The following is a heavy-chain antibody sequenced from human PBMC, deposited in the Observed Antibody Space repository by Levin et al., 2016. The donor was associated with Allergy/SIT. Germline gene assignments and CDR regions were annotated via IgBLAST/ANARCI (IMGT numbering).Heavy chain of an antibody. CDR3: AGCPLEWLLFDF. V-gene: IGHV4-31*03. D-gene: IGHD3-3*01. J-gene: IGHJ4*02. Sequence: SETLSLTCKVSGASVSSGNYYWNWIRQHPGKGLEWIGSIYDTGSTYYNPSLKSRVTISVDTSTNQFSLKLASVTAADTAVYYCAGCPLEWLLFDFWGPGSLVTVSS. CDR1: GASVSSGNYY. CDR2: IYDTGST.